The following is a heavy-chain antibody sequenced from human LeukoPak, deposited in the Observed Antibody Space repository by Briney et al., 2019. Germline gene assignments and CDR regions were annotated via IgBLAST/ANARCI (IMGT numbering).Heavy chain of an antibody. CDR3: ARLDSYGYYFDY. CDR1: GGSIRSVDYY. D-gene: IGHD5-18*01. Sequence: SETLSLTCTVSGGSIRSVDYYWGWIRQPPGKGLEWIGNIYYSGSTNYNPSLKSRVTISVDTSKNQFSLKLSSVTAADTAVYYCARLDSYGYYFDYWGQGTLVTVSS. CDR2: IYYSGST. J-gene: IGHJ4*02. V-gene: IGHV4-61*08.